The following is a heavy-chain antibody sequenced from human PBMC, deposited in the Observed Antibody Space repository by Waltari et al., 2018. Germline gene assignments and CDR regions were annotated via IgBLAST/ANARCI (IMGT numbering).Heavy chain of an antibody. J-gene: IGHJ4*02. CDR1: VDSINNYY. V-gene: IGHV4-59*08. CDR2: IFYSGDT. Sequence: QLQLQESGPGLVKPSETLSLTCTDSVDSINNYYWTWIRQPPGKGLEWIGYIFYSGDTNYNPSLKSRVTISVDRSKNQFSLKVTSVTAADTAVYFCARVTTGRFDSWGQGTLVAVSS. CDR3: ARVTTGRFDS. D-gene: IGHD3-9*01.